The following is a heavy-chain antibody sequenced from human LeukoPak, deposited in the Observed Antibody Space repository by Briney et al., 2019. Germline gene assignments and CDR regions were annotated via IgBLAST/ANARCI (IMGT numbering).Heavy chain of an antibody. D-gene: IGHD2-2*01. J-gene: IGHJ4*02. V-gene: IGHV3-33*01. CDR1: GFTFSSYG. CDR3: ARGRVVVVPAASATYYFDY. CDR2: IWYDGSNK. Sequence: GGSLRLACAASGFTFSSYGMHWVRQAPGKGLEWVAVIWYDGSNKYYADSVKGRFTISRDNSKNTLYLQMNSLRAEDTAVYYCARGRVVVVPAASATYYFDYWGQGTLVTVSS.